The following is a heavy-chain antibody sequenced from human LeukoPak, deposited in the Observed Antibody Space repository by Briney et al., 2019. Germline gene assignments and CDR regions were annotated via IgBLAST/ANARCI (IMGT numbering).Heavy chain of an antibody. D-gene: IGHD1-26*01. J-gene: IGHJ4*02. Sequence: GGSLRLSCAASGFTFSTYAMSWVRQAPGKGLEWVSAISGSGGSTYYADSVKGRFTISRDNSKNTLYLQMNSLRAEDTAVYYCAKDSYSGSYGCFDYWGQGTLVTVSS. CDR2: ISGSGGST. CDR3: AKDSYSGSYGCFDY. CDR1: GFTFSTYA. V-gene: IGHV3-23*01.